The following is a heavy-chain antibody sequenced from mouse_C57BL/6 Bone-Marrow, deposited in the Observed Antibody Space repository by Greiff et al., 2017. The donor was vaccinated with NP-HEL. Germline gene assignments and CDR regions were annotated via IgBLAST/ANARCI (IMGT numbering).Heavy chain of an antibody. CDR3: VRQDYLYYYAMDY. J-gene: IGHJ4*01. CDR2: IRSKSNNYAT. CDR1: GFSFNTYA. V-gene: IGHV10-1*01. D-gene: IGHD2-4*01. Sequence: EVQVVESGGGLVQPKGSLKLSCAASGFSFNTYAMNWVRQAPGKGLEWVARIRSKSNNYATYYADSVKDRFTISRDDSESMLYLQMNNLKTEDTAMYYCVRQDYLYYYAMDYWGQGTSVTVSS.